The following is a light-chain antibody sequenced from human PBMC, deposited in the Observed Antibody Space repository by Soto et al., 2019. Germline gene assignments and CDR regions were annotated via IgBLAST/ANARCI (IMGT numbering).Light chain of an antibody. CDR1: RNDVGGYNF. J-gene: IGLJ1*01. CDR3: NSYSSSSTAPYV. V-gene: IGLV2-14*01. Sequence: QSALTQPASVSGSPGQSITISCTGTRNDVGGYNFVSWYQQLPGKAPKLMIYEVSNRPSGVSARFSGSKSGNTASLTISGLQAEDEADYYCNSYSSSSTAPYVFGTGTKITVL. CDR2: EVS.